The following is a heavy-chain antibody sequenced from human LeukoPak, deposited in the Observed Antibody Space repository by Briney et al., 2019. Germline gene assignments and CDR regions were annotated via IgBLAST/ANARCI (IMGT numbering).Heavy chain of an antibody. V-gene: IGHV1-46*01. CDR2: INPNGGST. D-gene: IGHD1-14*01. CDR1: GSTFTSYY. Sequence: ASVNVSCKPSGSTFTSYYMHWVRQAPGQGLEWMGLINPNGGSTTYAQKFQGRVTMTRDTSTSTVYMNLSSLRSEDTAVYSCARGNPPYYFNYWGQGTPVTVSS. CDR3: ARGNPPYYFNY. J-gene: IGHJ4*02.